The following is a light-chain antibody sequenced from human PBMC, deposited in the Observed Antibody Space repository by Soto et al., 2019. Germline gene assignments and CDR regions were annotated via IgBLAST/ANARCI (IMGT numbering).Light chain of an antibody. CDR1: HSFLYSSNNKNY. CDR2: WAS. Sequence: DILMTQSPASLAVSLCERATINCKSSHSFLYSSNNKNYLAWYQQKPGQPPKLLIYWASTRESGVPDRFSGSGSGTDFTLTISSLQAEDVAVYYCQQYYSTITFGQGTRLEIK. J-gene: IGKJ5*01. CDR3: QQYYSTIT. V-gene: IGKV4-1*01.